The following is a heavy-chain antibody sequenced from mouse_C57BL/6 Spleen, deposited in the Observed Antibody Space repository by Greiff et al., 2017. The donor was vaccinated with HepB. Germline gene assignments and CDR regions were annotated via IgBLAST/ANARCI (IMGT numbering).Heavy chain of an antibody. CDR2: IYPGDGDT. J-gene: IGHJ1*03. CDR3: ARDYGSPHWYFDV. V-gene: IGHV1-82*01. D-gene: IGHD1-1*01. CDR1: GYAFSSSW. Sequence: QVQLQQSGPELVKPGASVKISCKASGYAFSSSWMNWVKQRPGKGLEWIGRIYPGDGDTNYNGKFKGKATLTADKSSSTAYMQLSSLTSEDSAVYICARDYGSPHWYFDVWGTGTTVTVSS.